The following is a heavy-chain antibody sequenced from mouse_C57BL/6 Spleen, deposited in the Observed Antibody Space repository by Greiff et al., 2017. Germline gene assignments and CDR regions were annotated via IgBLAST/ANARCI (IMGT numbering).Heavy chain of an antibody. Sequence: QVQLQQPGTELVKPGASVKLSCKASVYTFTSYWMHWVKQRPGQGLEWIGNINPSNGGTNYNEKFKSKATLTVDKSSSTAYMQLSSLTSEDSAVYYCAREIWNDYAFDYWGQGTTLTVSS. CDR1: VYTFTSYW. CDR2: INPSNGGT. J-gene: IGHJ2*01. V-gene: IGHV1-53*01. CDR3: AREIWNDYAFDY. D-gene: IGHD2-4*01.